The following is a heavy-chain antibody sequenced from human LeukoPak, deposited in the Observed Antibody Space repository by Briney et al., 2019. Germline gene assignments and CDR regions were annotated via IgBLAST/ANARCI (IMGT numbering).Heavy chain of an antibody. V-gene: IGHV4-61*02. J-gene: IGHJ6*03. Sequence: SETLSLTCTVSGGSISSGSYYWSWIRQPAGKGLEWIGRIYTSGSTNYNPSLKSRVTISVDTSKNQFSLKLSSVTAADTAVYYCARVGRDYGDYGGLGGDYYHYMDVWGKGTTVTVSS. CDR2: IYTSGST. CDR3: ARVGRDYGDYGGLGGDYYHYMDV. CDR1: GGSISSGSYY. D-gene: IGHD4-17*01.